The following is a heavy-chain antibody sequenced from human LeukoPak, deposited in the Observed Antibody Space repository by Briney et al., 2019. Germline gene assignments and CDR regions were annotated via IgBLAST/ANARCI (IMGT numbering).Heavy chain of an antibody. CDR3: TTDHVQYYYDSSGRGFPLPDY. Sequence: PGGSLRLSCAASGFTFSNAWMSWVRQAPGKGLEWVGRIKSKTDGGTTDYAAPVKGRFTISRDDSKNTLYLQMNSLKTEDTAVYYCTTDHVQYYYDSSGRGFPLPDYWGQGTLVTVSS. D-gene: IGHD3-22*01. CDR2: IKSKTDGGTT. J-gene: IGHJ4*02. V-gene: IGHV3-15*01. CDR1: GFTFSNAW.